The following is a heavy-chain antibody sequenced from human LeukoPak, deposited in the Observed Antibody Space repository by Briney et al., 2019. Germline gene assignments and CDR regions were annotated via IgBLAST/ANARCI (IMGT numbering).Heavy chain of an antibody. CDR1: GGSFSGYY. CDR2: INHSGST. CDR3: ASPLGY. D-gene: IGHD7-27*01. Sequence: SETLSLTCAVYGGSFSGYYWSWIRQPPGKGLEWIGEINHSGSTNYNPSLQSRVTMSLDTSKNQFSLKLSSVTAADTAVYYCASPLGYWGQGTLVTVSS. J-gene: IGHJ4*02. V-gene: IGHV4-34*01.